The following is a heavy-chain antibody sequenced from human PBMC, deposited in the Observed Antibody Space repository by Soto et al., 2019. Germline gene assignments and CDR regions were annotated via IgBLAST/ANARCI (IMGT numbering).Heavy chain of an antibody. V-gene: IGHV3-30*18. CDR3: AKDPRLDIFTGPVDY. CDR2: ISYDGSNK. J-gene: IGHJ4*02. Sequence: QVQLVESGGGVVQPGRSLRLSCAASGFTFSSYGMHWVRQAPGKGLEWVAVISYDGSNKYYADSVKGRFTISRDNSKNTLYVQMNSLRADDTDVYYCAKDPRLDIFTGPVDYWGQGTRVTASS. CDR1: GFTFSSYG. D-gene: IGHD3-9*01.